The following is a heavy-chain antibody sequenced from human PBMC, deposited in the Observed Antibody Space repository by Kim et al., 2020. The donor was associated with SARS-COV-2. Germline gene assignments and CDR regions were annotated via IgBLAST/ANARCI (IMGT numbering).Heavy chain of an antibody. Sequence: SETLSLTCTVSGGSISSSSYYWGWIRQPPGKGLEWIGSIYYSGSTYYNPSLKSRVTISVDTSKNQFSLKLSSVTAADTAVYYCASAYYYDSSGYHLYYFDYWGQGTLVTVSS. CDR1: GGSISSSSYY. V-gene: IGHV4-39*01. D-gene: IGHD3-22*01. CDR3: ASAYYYDSSGYHLYYFDY. J-gene: IGHJ4*02. CDR2: IYYSGST.